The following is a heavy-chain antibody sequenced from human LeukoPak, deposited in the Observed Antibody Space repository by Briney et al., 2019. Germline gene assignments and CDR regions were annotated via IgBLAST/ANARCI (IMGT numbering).Heavy chain of an antibody. J-gene: IGHJ5*01. Sequence: GGSLRLSCAASGFTVSSNYMNWVRQAPGKGLEWVSGIYVDGSTYYADSVKGRFTISRDNSRNALYLQMNSLRAEDTAVYYCPRITAYDDSWGQGTLVTVSS. CDR2: IYVDGST. CDR3: PRITAYDDS. D-gene: IGHD1-20*01. V-gene: IGHV3-53*01. CDR1: GFTVSSNY.